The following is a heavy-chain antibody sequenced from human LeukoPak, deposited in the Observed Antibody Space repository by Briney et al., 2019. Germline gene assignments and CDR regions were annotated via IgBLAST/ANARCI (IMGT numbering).Heavy chain of an antibody. CDR1: GFTFTDHY. CDR3: VREGEGPLSKDFDY. V-gene: IGHV1-2*02. CDR2: IGPHSTFT. D-gene: IGHD2/OR15-2a*01. Sequence: ASVKVSCKSSGFTFTDHYIHWVRQAPGQGLEWMGYIGPHSTFTSSPQEFQGRVTMTRDTSLTTAYMELTRLTSDDTAVYYCVREGEGPLSKDFDYWGQGTLVTVSS. J-gene: IGHJ4*02.